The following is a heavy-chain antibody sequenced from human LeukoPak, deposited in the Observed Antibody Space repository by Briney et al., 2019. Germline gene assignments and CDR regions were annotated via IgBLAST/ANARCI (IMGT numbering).Heavy chain of an antibody. J-gene: IGHJ5*02. CDR3: ASSVGRDLYWFDP. V-gene: IGHV1-46*01. CDR2: INPSGGST. Sequence: ASVKVSCKASGYTFTSYYMHWVRQAPGQGLEWMGIINPSGGSTSYAQKSQGRVTMTRDTSTSTVYMELSSLRSEDTAVYYCASSVGRDLYWFDPWGQGTLVTVSS. D-gene: IGHD1-26*01. CDR1: GYTFTSYY.